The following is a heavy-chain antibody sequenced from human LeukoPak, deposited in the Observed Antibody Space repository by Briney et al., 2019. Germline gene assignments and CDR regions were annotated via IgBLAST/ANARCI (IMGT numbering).Heavy chain of an antibody. CDR3: ARASGSYWWFDS. V-gene: IGHV1-46*01. Sequence: ASVKVSCKASGYTFTSYYMHWVRQAPGQGLEWMGLINPTGDSTGYAQKFQGSVTMTRDTSISTVYMELSRLRSDDTAVYYCARASGSYWWFDSWGQGTLVTVSS. CDR1: GYTFTSYY. CDR2: INPTGDST. J-gene: IGHJ5*01. D-gene: IGHD1-26*01.